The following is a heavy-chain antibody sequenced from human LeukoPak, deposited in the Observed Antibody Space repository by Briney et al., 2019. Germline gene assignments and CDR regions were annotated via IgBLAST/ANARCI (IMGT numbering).Heavy chain of an antibody. CDR1: GFTFSSYW. V-gene: IGHV3-74*01. J-gene: IGHJ5*02. CDR2: ISTDGSST. CDR3: ARESGIAAALDL. Sequence: GGSLRLSCAASGFTFSSYWMHWVRQAPGKGLVWVSRISTDGSSTSYADSVKGRFTISRDNAKNTLYLQMNSLRAEDTAVYYCARESGIAAALDLWGQGTLVTVSS. D-gene: IGHD6-13*01.